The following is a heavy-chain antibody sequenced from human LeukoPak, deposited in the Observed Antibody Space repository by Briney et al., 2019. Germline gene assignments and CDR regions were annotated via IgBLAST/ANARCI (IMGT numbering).Heavy chain of an antibody. CDR2: ISYDGSNK. D-gene: IGHD6-6*01. Sequence: GRSLRLSCAASGFTFSSYTMHWVRQAPGKGLEWVAVISYDGSNKYNADSVKGRFTLSRDNSKNTLYLQMNSLKTEDTAVYYCTTDRIVRARVDYWGQGTLVTVSS. V-gene: IGHV3-30*04. CDR3: TTDRIVRARVDY. CDR1: GFTFSSYT. J-gene: IGHJ4*02.